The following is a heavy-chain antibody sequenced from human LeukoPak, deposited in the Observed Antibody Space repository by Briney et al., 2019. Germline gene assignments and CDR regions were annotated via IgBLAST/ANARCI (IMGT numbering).Heavy chain of an antibody. CDR1: GFTFSSYA. CDR3: ARMDGQWLLSY. Sequence: GGSLRLSCAASGFTFSSYAMHWVRQAPGKGLEWVAVISYDGSNKYYADSVKGRFTISRDNAKNSLYLQMNSLRAEDTAVYYCARMDGQWLLSYWGQGTLVTVSS. J-gene: IGHJ4*02. CDR2: ISYDGSNK. D-gene: IGHD5-12*01. V-gene: IGHV3-30*04.